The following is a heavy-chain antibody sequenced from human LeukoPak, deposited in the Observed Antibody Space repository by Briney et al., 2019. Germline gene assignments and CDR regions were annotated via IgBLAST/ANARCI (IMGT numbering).Heavy chain of an antibody. V-gene: IGHV4-59*01. J-gene: IGHJ3*02. Sequence: PSETLSLTCTVSGGSISSYYWSWIRQPPGKGLEWIGYIYYSGSTNYNPSLKSRVTISVDTSKNQFSLKLSSVTAADTAVYYCARDPQHYYDSSGYYNDAFDIWGQGPMVTVSS. CDR2: IYYSGST. CDR3: ARDPQHYYDSSGYYNDAFDI. CDR1: GGSISSYY. D-gene: IGHD3-22*01.